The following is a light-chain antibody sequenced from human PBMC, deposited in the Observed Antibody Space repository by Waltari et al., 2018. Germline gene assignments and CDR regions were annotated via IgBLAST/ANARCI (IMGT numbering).Light chain of an antibody. CDR3: QQYYDYPIN. Sequence: DIQMTQSPSTVSASLGDRVTITCRASQNLNTFLSWYQQKPGAVPNILIYDASTLERGVPSRFSGSGSGTHFTLTISGLQPDDFATYYCQQYYDYPINFGQGTRL. CDR2: DAS. V-gene: IGKV1-5*01. J-gene: IGKJ5*01. CDR1: QNLNTF.